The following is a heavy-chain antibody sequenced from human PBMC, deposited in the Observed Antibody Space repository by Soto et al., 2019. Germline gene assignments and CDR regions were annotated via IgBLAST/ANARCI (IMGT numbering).Heavy chain of an antibody. CDR3: AKLGYCSGGSCPDGAQGFDP. V-gene: IGHV3-30*18. J-gene: IGHJ5*02. CDR1: GFTFRSYG. CDR2: ISYDGSNK. D-gene: IGHD2-15*01. Sequence: GGSLRLSCAASGFTFRSYGIHWVRQAPGKGLEWVAVISYDGSNKYYADSVKGRFTISRDNSKNTLYLQMNSLRAEDTAVYYCAKLGYCSGGSCPDGAQGFDPWGQGTLVTSPQ.